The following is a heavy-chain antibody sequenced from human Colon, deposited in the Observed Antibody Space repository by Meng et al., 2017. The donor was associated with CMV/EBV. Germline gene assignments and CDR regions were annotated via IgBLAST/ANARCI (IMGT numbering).Heavy chain of an antibody. J-gene: IGHJ4*02. D-gene: IGHD7-27*01. V-gene: IGHV3-74*01. CDR3: ARDLSGASDF. Sequence: EVALVEPGGGLVHPGGSLRLSCAASGFTFSRFWMHWVRQAPGKGLVWVSRTNEDGTITNYADSVKGRFTISRDNAENTLYLQMNSLRAEDTAVYYCARDLSGASDFWGQGTLVTVSS. CDR2: TNEDGTIT. CDR1: GFTFSRFW.